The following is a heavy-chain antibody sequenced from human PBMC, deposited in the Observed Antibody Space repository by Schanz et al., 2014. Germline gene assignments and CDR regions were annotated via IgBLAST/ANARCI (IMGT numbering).Heavy chain of an antibody. D-gene: IGHD6-13*01. Sequence: QVQLQESGPGLVKPSETLSLTCTVSGGSISVYYWSWIRQHPGKGLEWIGYIYYSGSTYYNPSLKSRVTITENRYKTQFSRKLSPVTAADTAVYYCARDRYNSNWSMDVWGQGTTVTVSS. V-gene: IGHV4-31*03. J-gene: IGHJ6*02. CDR2: IYYSGST. CDR1: GGSISVYY. CDR3: ARDRYNSNWSMDV.